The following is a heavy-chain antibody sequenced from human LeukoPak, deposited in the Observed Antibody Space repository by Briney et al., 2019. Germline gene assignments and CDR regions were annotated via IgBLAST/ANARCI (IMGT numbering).Heavy chain of an antibody. CDR2: IYYSGGT. CDR3: ARDRSSGRPGPYDS. J-gene: IGHJ4*02. CDR1: GGSISSYY. V-gene: IGHV4-59*01. Sequence: SETLSLTCTVSGGSISSYYWGWIRQPPGKELEWIGYIYYSGGTNYNPSLKSRATISIGSSRNQLSLQLSSVTAADTAVYFCARDRSSGRPGPYDSWGQGTLVTVSS. D-gene: IGHD6-25*01.